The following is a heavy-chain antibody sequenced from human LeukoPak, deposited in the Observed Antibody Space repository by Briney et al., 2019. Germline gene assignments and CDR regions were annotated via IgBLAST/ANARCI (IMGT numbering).Heavy chain of an antibody. V-gene: IGHV3-7*03. CDR2: INQNGNQE. Sequence: TGGSLRLSCAASGFNFNNCWMNWVRRAPGKGLEWVANINQNGNQEFYVDSVKGRFTVSRDNTKNSLYLQMNSLRAEDTAVYYCAPAGSNREFHSWGQGTLVTVSS. D-gene: IGHD2-15*01. J-gene: IGHJ4*02. CDR1: GFNFNNCW. CDR3: APAGSNREFHS.